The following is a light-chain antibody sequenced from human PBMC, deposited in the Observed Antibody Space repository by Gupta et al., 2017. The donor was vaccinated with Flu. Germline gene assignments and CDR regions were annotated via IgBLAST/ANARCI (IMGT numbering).Light chain of an antibody. CDR3: QHNSDWPLT. J-gene: IGKJ4*01. CDR1: QKVRNN. Sequence: EVVITPSPPTPSAAPGERTTPSCSARQKVRNNYLAWYQQKPGKAPRLLMHGASTRATGIPARFSGSGSGTEFTLTISSLQSEDFAVYYCQHNSDWPLTFGGGTKVVIK. CDR2: GAS. V-gene: IGKV3-15*01.